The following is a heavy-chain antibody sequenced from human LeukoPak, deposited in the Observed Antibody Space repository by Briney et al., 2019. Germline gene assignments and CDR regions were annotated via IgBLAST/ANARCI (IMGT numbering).Heavy chain of an antibody. V-gene: IGHV4-38-2*02. D-gene: IGHD6-13*01. CDR3: ARHRGPYSSSWYAVDY. CDR2: IYHSGST. CDR1: GYSISSGYY. Sequence: PSETLSLTGTVSGYSISSGYYWGWIRQLPGKGLEWIGSIYHSGSTYYNPSLKSRVTISVDTSKNQFSLKLSSVTAADTAVYYCARHRGPYSSSWYAVDYWGQGTLVTVSS. J-gene: IGHJ4*02.